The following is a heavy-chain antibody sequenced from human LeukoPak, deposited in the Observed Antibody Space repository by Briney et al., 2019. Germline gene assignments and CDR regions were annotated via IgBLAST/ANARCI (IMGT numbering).Heavy chain of an antibody. Sequence: PGGSLRLSCAAAGFTFSSYEMNWVRQAPGKGLEWVSYISSSGSTIYYADSVKGRFTISRDNAKNSLYLQMNSLRAEDTAVYYCAINAAAGTSWGQGTLVTVSS. CDR2: ISSSGSTI. CDR1: GFTFSSYE. CDR3: AINAAAGTS. J-gene: IGHJ5*02. D-gene: IGHD6-13*01. V-gene: IGHV3-48*03.